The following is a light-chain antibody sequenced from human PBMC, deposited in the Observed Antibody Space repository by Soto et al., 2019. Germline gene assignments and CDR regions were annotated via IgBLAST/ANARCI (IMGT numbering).Light chain of an antibody. CDR2: GAS. Sequence: EVVMTQSPATLSVSPGDKVSLSCRANQTISNMLAWYQQKPGQAPRLLIYGASTRATGIPARFSGSGSGTDFTLTISRLEPEDFAVYYCQQYGSSGTFGQGTKVDIK. CDR1: QTISNM. J-gene: IGKJ1*01. CDR3: QQYGSSGT. V-gene: IGKV3-15*01.